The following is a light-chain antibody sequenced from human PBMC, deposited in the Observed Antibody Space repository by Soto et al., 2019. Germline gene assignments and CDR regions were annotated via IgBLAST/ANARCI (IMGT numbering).Light chain of an antibody. J-gene: IGLJ7*01. Sequence: SSELTQPPSVSVAPGETASITCGGNNIGSYSVHWYQQKPGQAPVMVIYYNSDRPSEIPERFSGSNSGNTATLTISRVEADDEADYYCQVWDSSGDPVFGGGTQLTVL. CDR1: NIGSYS. CDR3: QVWDSSGDPV. V-gene: IGLV3-21*01. CDR2: YNS.